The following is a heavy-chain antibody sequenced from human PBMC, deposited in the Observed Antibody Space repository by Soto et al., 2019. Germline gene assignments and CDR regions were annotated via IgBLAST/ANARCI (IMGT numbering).Heavy chain of an antibody. CDR3: ARGSYYSGWV. Sequence: PSQTLSLTCAISGDSVSSTSAAWSWIRQSPSRGLEWLGRTYYRSKWYSDYAVSVKSRITINPDTSKNQFSLQLNSVTPEDTAVYYCARGSYYSGWVWGQGPLVTVS. CDR1: GDSVSSTSAA. D-gene: IGHD6-19*01. CDR2: TYYRSKWYS. V-gene: IGHV6-1*01. J-gene: IGHJ4*02.